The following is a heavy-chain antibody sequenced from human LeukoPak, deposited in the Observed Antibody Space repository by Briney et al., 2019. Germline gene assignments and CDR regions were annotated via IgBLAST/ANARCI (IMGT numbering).Heavy chain of an antibody. CDR3: ARGGYDYIWGSYRDPPYYFDY. Sequence: GGSLRLSCAASGFTFSNYWMHWVRQAPGEGLVWVSRINSDGSTTTYADSVKGRFTISRDNAKNRLYLQMNSLRAEDTAVYYCARGGYDYIWGSYRDPPYYFDYWGQGTLVTVSS. CDR1: GFTFSNYW. J-gene: IGHJ4*02. V-gene: IGHV3-74*01. D-gene: IGHD3-16*02. CDR2: INSDGSTT.